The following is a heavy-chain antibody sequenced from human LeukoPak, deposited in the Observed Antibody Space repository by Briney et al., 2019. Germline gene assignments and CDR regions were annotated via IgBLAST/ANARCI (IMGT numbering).Heavy chain of an antibody. CDR1: GGSISGTNW. CDR3: AREVTTVTTLDY. D-gene: IGHD4-17*01. V-gene: IGHV4-30-4*01. J-gene: IGHJ4*02. CDR2: IYYSGST. Sequence: SETLSLTCGVSGGSISGTNWWSWIRQPPGKGLEWIGYIYYSGSTNYNPSLKSRVNISVHTSKNQFSLKLSSVTAADTAVYYCAREVTTVTTLDYWGQGTLVTVSS.